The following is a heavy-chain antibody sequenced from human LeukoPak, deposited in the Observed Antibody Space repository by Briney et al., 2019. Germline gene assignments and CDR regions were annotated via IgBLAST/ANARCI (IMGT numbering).Heavy chain of an antibody. J-gene: IGHJ4*02. V-gene: IGHV3-21*01. CDR3: ARVPNIDFWSGYYSPPPYYFDY. D-gene: IGHD3-3*01. Sequence: KPGGSLRLSCAASGFTFSSYSMTWVRQAPGKGLEWVSSISSSSSYIYYADSVKGRFTISRDNAKNSLYLQMNSLRAEDTAVYYCARVPNIDFWSGYYSPPPYYFDYWGQGTLVTVSS. CDR2: ISSSSSYI. CDR1: GFTFSSYS.